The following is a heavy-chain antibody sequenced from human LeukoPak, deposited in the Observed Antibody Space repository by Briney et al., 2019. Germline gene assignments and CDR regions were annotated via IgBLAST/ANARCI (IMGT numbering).Heavy chain of an antibody. CDR2: INADEDRA. CDR3: ARALYSSGWGPGY. Sequence: AGGSLRLSCAASGFTFSDYWMHWVRQAPGKGLVWVSHINADEDRAAYADSVKGRFTISRDNARNTLYLQMNSLRAEDTAVYYCARALYSSGWGPGYWGQGTLVTVSS. V-gene: IGHV3-74*01. D-gene: IGHD6-19*01. J-gene: IGHJ4*02. CDR1: GFTFSDYW.